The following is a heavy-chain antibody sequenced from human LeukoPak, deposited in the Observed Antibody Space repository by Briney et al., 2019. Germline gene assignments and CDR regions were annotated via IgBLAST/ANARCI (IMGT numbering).Heavy chain of an antibody. D-gene: IGHD4-17*01. J-gene: IGHJ5*02. Sequence: ASVKVSCKVSGYTLTELSMHWVRQAPGKGLEWMGGFDPEDGETIYAQKFQGRVTMTEDTSTDTAYMELRSLRSDDTAVYYCARDDYGDSKGRFDPWGQGTLVTVSS. V-gene: IGHV1-24*01. CDR3: ARDDYGDSKGRFDP. CDR2: FDPEDGET. CDR1: GYTLTELS.